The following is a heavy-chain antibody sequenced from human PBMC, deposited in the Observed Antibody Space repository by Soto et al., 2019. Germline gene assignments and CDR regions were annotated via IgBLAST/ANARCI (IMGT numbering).Heavy chain of an antibody. D-gene: IGHD3-9*01. J-gene: IGHJ3*02. V-gene: IGHV4-30-4*01. CDR1: GVSVSSGDYY. Sequence: SETLSLTCTVSGVSVSSGDYYWSWIRQPPGKGLEWIGYIYYTGRTYYNPSLKSRVIISVDTSKNQFSLKLSSVTAAEKAVYYCARAHYDILTGYPTHAFDIWGRGTMVTISS. CDR3: ARAHYDILTGYPTHAFDI. CDR2: IYYTGRT.